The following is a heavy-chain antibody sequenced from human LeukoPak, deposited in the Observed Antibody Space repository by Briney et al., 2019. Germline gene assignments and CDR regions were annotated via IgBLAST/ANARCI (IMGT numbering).Heavy chain of an antibody. CDR1: GGSISSGGYY. J-gene: IGHJ5*02. D-gene: IGHD2-15*01. CDR2: IYYSGST. V-gene: IGHV4-31*03. CDR3: AIMVVATGTIAAYNWFDP. Sequence: LQTLSLTCTVSGGSISSGGYYWGWIRQHPGKGLEWIGYIYYSGSTYYNPSLKSRVTISLDTSKNQFSLKLSSVSAAETAAYYCAIMVVATGTIAAYNWFDPWGQGTLLTVSS.